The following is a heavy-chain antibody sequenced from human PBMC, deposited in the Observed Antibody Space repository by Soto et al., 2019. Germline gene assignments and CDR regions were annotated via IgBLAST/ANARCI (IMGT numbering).Heavy chain of an antibody. CDR2: INPNSGAT. V-gene: IGHV1-2*02. CDR3: ARGGGPILAPLP. D-gene: IGHD3-10*01. Sequence: ASVKVSCKASGYTFTGYFIHWVRQAPGQGLEWMGWINPNSGATKYAQKFQGRVTMTRDTSISTAYMELTLLRSDDTAIYYCARGGGPILAPLPWGEGTLVTVSS. CDR1: GYTFTGYF. J-gene: IGHJ5*02.